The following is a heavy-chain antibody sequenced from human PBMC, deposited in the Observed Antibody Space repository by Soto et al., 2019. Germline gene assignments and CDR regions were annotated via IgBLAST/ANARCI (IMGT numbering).Heavy chain of an antibody. D-gene: IGHD2-15*01. V-gene: IGHV2-5*02. CDR1: DFSLTTSGVG. Sequence: QITLKESGPTLVKPTETLTLTCTFSDFSLTTSGVGVGWIRQPPGKALEWLALIYWDDDKRYSPSLKSRLIITKDTSKNQVFLTMTNMDPADTATYYCAHRRGGSFHFDYWGQGTLVTVSS. CDR2: IYWDDDK. CDR3: AHRRGGSFHFDY. J-gene: IGHJ4*02.